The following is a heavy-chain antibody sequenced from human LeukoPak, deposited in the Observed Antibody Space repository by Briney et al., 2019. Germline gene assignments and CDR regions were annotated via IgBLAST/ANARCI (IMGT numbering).Heavy chain of an antibody. Sequence: SETLSLTCTVSGGSISSYYWSWIRQPPGKGLEWTGYIYYSGSTNYNPSLKSRVTISVDTSKNQFSLKLSSVTAADTAVYYFARDASYYDSSGYSFFDIWGQGTMVTVSS. CDR2: IYYSGST. D-gene: IGHD3-22*01. CDR3: ARDASYYDSSGYSFFDI. J-gene: IGHJ3*02. CDR1: GGSISSYY. V-gene: IGHV4-59*01.